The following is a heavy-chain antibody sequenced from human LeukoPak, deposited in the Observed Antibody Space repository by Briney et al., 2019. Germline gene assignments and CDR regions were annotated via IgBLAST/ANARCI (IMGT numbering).Heavy chain of an antibody. J-gene: IGHJ4*02. Sequence: PGGSLRLSCAASGFXFSSYWIHWVRQAPGKGLVWVSHIKSDGSSTSYADSVEGRFTISRDNAKNTLYLQMSSLRAEDTAVYYCAIQGGTVYWGQGTLVTVSS. CDR3: AIQGGTVY. CDR1: GFXFSSYW. CDR2: IKSDGSST. D-gene: IGHD1-26*01. V-gene: IGHV3-74*01.